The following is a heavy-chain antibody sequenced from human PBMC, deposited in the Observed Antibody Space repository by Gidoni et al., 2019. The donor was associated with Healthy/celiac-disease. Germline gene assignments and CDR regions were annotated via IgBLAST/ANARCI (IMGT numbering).Heavy chain of an antibody. V-gene: IGHV3-48*02. CDR2: ISSSSSTI. D-gene: IGHD3-22*01. CDR3: ARDFTMIVGRGAAFDI. Sequence: EVQLVSSGGGLVQPGGSLRLSCSSSGFTFSIYSMNWVRQAPGKGLEWVSYISSSSSTIYYADSVKGRFTISRDNAKNSLYLQMNSLRDEDTAVYYCARDFTMIVGRGAAFDIWGQGTMVTVSS. CDR1: GFTFSIYS. J-gene: IGHJ3*02.